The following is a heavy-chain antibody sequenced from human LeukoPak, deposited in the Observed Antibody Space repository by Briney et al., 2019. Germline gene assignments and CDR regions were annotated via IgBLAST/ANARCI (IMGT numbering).Heavy chain of an antibody. D-gene: IGHD3-3*01. J-gene: IGHJ3*02. CDR2: ISAYNGNT. Sequence: ASVKVTCKASGYTFTSYGISWVRQAPGQGLEWMGWISAYNGNTNYAQKLQGRVTMTTDTSTSTAYMELRSLRSDDTAVYYCARDILRFLEWFDAFDIWGQGTMVTVSS. CDR3: ARDILRFLEWFDAFDI. CDR1: GYTFTSYG. V-gene: IGHV1-18*01.